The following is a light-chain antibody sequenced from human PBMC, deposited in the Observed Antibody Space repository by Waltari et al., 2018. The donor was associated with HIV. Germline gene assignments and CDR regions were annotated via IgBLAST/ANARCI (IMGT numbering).Light chain of an antibody. CDR1: GSNFGTYS. V-gene: IGLV1-47*01. Sequence: QSVVTQPPSASGTPGQRVTISCSGSGSNFGTYSVNWYQHFPGTAPKLLIYMNDQRPSGVHGRFSGSQSGTSASLAISGFQYDDEADYYCAVWDDSLGGAVFGGGTKLTVL. CDR3: AVWDDSLGGAV. J-gene: IGLJ2*01. CDR2: MND.